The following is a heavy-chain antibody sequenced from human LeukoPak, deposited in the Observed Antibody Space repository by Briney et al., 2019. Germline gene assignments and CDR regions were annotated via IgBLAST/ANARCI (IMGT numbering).Heavy chain of an antibody. V-gene: IGHV1-18*01. CDR2: ISAYNGNT. CDR1: GYTFTNYG. D-gene: IGHD4-11*01. J-gene: IGHJ5*02. CDR3: ARVLNRVTTWNRWRSSGWFDP. Sequence: GASVKVSCKASGYTFTNYGISWVRQAPGQGLEWMGWISAYNGNTNYAQKLRGRVTMTTDTSTSTAYMELRSLRSDDTAVYYCARVLNRVTTWNRWRSSGWFDPWGQGTLVTVSS.